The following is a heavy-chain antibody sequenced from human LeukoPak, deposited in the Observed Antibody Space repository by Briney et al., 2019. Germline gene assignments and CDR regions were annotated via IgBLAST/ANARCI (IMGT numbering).Heavy chain of an antibody. CDR2: IIPLFDTA. D-gene: IGHD3-9*01. Sequence: ASVKVSCKASVYTFTDYYMHWVRQAPGQGLEWMGGIIPLFDTADYAQKFQGRLTITADESTSTAYMELSSLRAEDTAVYYCARDLVGSHTGYSSGAWDYWGQGTLVTVSS. J-gene: IGHJ4*02. CDR3: ARDLVGSHTGYSSGAWDY. V-gene: IGHV1-69*13. CDR1: VYTFTDYY.